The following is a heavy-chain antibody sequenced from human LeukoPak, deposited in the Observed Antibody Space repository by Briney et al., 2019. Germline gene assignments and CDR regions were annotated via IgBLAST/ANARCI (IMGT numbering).Heavy chain of an antibody. D-gene: IGHD5-12*01. CDR1: GGSVSSSKW. CDR2: VYHDGGT. J-gene: IGHJ4*02. Sequence: SGTLSLTCVVSGGSVSSSKWWSWVRQPPGKGLEWIGQVYHDGGTKYNPSLKSRVTILVDKSKNQFSLKLSSVTAADTAVYYCACSGYDFLDYWGQGTLVTVSS. V-gene: IGHV4-4*02. CDR3: ACSGYDFLDY.